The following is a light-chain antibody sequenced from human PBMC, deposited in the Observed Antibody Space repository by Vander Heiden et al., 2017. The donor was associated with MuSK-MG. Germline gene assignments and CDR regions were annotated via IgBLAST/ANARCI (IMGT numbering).Light chain of an antibody. CDR2: AKN. V-gene: IGLV3-19*01. CDR3: SSRDSSDTSVV. J-gene: IGLJ3*02. Sequence: SSELTQDPAVSVALGQTVRITCQGDSLTTYHPSWYQHGPRQAPVLIIYAKNNRPSGIPDRFSASSSGNTASLTITGAQAEDEADYYCSSRDSSDTSVVFGGGTSLTVL. CDR1: SLTTYH.